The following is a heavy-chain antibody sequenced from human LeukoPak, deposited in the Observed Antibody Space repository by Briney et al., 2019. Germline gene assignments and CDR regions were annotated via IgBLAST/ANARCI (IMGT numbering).Heavy chain of an antibody. J-gene: IGHJ1*01. D-gene: IGHD5-12*01. CDR1: GYSFTSFW. Sequence: GESLKISCQGSGYSFTSFWISWGRQMPGKGLGWMGRIHPSDSYTNYSPSFQGHVTISADKSISTAYLQWSSLKASDTAMYYCAIGTQEEYSGYDLTEYFQHWGQGTLVTVSS. V-gene: IGHV5-10-1*01. CDR2: IHPSDSYT. CDR3: AIGTQEEYSGYDLTEYFQH.